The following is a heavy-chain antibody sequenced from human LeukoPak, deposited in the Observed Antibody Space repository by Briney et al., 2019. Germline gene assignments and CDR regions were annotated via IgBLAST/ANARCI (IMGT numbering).Heavy chain of an antibody. CDR1: GFTFSSYG. J-gene: IGHJ4*02. Sequence: GGSLRLSCAASGFTFSSYGMHWVRQAPGKGLEWVAFIRNDGSNKYYADSVKGRFTISRDNSKNTLYLQMNSLRAEDTAVYYCARFSSHHGSGSLHKSFDYRGQGTLVTVSS. D-gene: IGHD3-10*01. CDR3: ARFSSHHGSGSLHKSFDY. V-gene: IGHV3-30*02. CDR2: IRNDGSNK.